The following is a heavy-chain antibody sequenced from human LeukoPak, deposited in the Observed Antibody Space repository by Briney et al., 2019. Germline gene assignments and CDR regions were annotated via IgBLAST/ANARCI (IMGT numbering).Heavy chain of an antibody. CDR1: GGSFSGYY. V-gene: IGHV4-34*01. D-gene: IGHD3-10*01. CDR3: ARHVRSYYHNGFDP. J-gene: IGHJ5*02. CDR2: INHSGST. Sequence: PSETLSLTCAVYGGSFSGYYWSWIRQPPGKGLEWIGEINHSGSTNYNPSLKSRVTISVDTSKNQFSLKLSSVTAADTAVYYCARHVRSYYHNGFDPWGQGTLVTVSS.